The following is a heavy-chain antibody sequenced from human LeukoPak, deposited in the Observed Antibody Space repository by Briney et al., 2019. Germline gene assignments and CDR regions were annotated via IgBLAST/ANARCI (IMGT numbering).Heavy chain of an antibody. Sequence: SSVKVSCKASGGTFSSYAISWVRQAPGQGLEWMGGIIPIFGTANYAQKFQGRVTITTDESTSTAYMALSSLTSEDTTVYYCVYDSSAYYYGPFDYWGQGTLVTVSS. J-gene: IGHJ4*02. CDR1: GGTFSSYA. CDR3: VYDSSAYYYGPFDY. D-gene: IGHD3-22*01. V-gene: IGHV1-69*05. CDR2: IIPIFGTA.